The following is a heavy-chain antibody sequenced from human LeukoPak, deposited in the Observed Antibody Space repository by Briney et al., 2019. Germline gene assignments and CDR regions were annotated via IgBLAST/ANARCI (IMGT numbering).Heavy chain of an antibody. V-gene: IGHV1-18*01. CDR3: ARADSSGYYYGY. CDR2: ISAYNGNT. D-gene: IGHD3-22*01. J-gene: IGHJ4*02. Sequence: ASVKVSCKASGGTFSSYAISWVRQAPGQGLEWMGWISAYNGNTNYAQKLQGRVTMTTDTSTSTAYMELRSLRSDDTAVYYCARADSSGYYYGYWGQGTLVTVSS. CDR1: GGTFSSYA.